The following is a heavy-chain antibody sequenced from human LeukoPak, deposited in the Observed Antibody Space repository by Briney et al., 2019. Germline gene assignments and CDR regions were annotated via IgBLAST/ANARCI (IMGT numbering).Heavy chain of an antibody. CDR3: ARAGGYCSGGSCYYWYFDY. CDR2: INHSGST. D-gene: IGHD2-15*01. Sequence: PSETLSLTCAVYGVSFSGYYWSWVRQPPGKGLEWIGEINHSGSTNYNPSLKSRVTISVDTSKNQFSLKLSSVTAADTAVYYCARAGGYCSGGSCYYWYFDYWGQGTLVTVSS. J-gene: IGHJ4*02. V-gene: IGHV4-34*01. CDR1: GVSFSGYY.